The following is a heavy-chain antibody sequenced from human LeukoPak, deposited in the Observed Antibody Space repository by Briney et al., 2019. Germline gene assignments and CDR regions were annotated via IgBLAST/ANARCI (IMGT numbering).Heavy chain of an antibody. CDR1: GFTFSSYS. CDR3: AKDSDYGDYMAFDAFDI. J-gene: IGHJ3*02. CDR2: ISSSSSTI. Sequence: GGSLRLSCAASGFTFSSYSMNWVRQAPGKGLEWVSYISSSSSTIYYADSVKGRFTISRDNAKNSLYLQMNSLRAEDTALYYCAKDSDYGDYMAFDAFDIWGQGTMVTVSS. V-gene: IGHV3-48*01. D-gene: IGHD4-17*01.